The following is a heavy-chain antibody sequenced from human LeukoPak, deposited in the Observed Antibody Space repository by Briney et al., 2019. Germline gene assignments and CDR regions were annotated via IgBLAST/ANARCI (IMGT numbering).Heavy chain of an antibody. D-gene: IGHD2-15*01. CDR1: GYTFTGYY. CDR2: INPNSGGT. J-gene: IGHJ6*03. CDR3: ARVDIVDYYYYMDV. Sequence: GASMKVSCKASGYTFTGYYMHWVRQAPGQGLEWMGWINPNSGGTNYAQKFQGRVTMTRDTSISTAYMELSRLRSDDTAVYYCARVDIVDYYYYMDVWGKGTTVTVSS. V-gene: IGHV1-2*02.